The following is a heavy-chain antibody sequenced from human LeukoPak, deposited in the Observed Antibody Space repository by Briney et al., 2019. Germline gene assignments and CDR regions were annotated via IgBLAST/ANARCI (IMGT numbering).Heavy chain of an antibody. CDR2: IYNSGAT. Sequence: PGGSLRLSCAASGFSISNNYMSWVRQAPGKGLEWVSVIYNSGATYYADSVKGRFTISRDNSNNTVHLQMNSLRVEDTAMYYCARASWGYGFDYWGLGALVTVSS. CDR3: ARASWGYGFDY. J-gene: IGHJ4*02. CDR1: GFSISNNY. D-gene: IGHD7-27*01. V-gene: IGHV3-53*01.